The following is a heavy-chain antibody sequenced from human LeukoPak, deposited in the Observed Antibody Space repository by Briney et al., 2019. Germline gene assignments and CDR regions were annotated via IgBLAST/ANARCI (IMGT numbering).Heavy chain of an antibody. V-gene: IGHV4-4*07. CDR2: IYTSGST. J-gene: IGHJ4*02. Sequence: NPSETLSLTCTVSGGSISSYYWSWIRQPPGKGLEWIGRIYTSGSTNYNPSLKSRVTMSVGTSKNQFSLKLSSVTAADTAVYYCASEAYYYDSSGYYRYWGQGTLVTVSS. CDR3: ASEAYYYDSSGYYRY. CDR1: GGSISSYY. D-gene: IGHD3-22*01.